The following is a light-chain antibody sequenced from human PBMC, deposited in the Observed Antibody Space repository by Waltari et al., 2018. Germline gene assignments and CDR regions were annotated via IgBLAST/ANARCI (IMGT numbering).Light chain of an antibody. J-gene: IGLJ3*02. CDR1: SSNVGPGPD. CDR3: QSYDSSLSGWV. Sequence: QSVLTQSPSVSWAPGQRVTISCTGSSSNVGPGPDVQCYQQLPGTAPKLLIYGNSKRPSWVPCRFSASKSGTSASLAITGLQAEDEADYYCQSYDSSLSGWVFGGGTKLTVL. CDR2: GNS. V-gene: IGLV1-40*01.